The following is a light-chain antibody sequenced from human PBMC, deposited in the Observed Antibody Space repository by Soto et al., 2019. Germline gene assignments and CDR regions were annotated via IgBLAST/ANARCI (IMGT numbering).Light chain of an antibody. CDR2: AAS. V-gene: IGKV1D-12*01. CDR3: QQANSFPRT. CDR1: QALSTW. J-gene: IGKJ1*01. Sequence: DIQMTQSPSSVSASVGDRVTITCRASQALSTWLAWYQQKPGKAPKLLIYAASNLQTGVPSRFSGSGSGTDFNLTISSLQPEDFATDYCQQANSFPRTFGQGTKVEIK.